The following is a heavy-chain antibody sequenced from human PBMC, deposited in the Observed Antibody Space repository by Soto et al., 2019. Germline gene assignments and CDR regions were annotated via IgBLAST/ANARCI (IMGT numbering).Heavy chain of an antibody. Sequence: ETLSLTCRVSGGSVSGNYWTWIRQPPGKGLEWIGHIHSSGTTYRPSLKSRVTIAVDTSKNQFSLQLTSVTAADTAVYYCARGGSPAPKYYYYGVDVWGQGTTVTVAS. D-gene: IGHD6-13*01. V-gene: IGHV4-59*02. CDR2: IHSSGTT. CDR1: GGSVSGNY. J-gene: IGHJ6*02. CDR3: ARGGSPAPKYYYYGVDV.